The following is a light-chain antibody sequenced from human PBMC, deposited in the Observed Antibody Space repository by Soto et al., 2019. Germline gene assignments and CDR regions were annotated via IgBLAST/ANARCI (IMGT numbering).Light chain of an antibody. V-gene: IGKV1-5*03. CDR2: EAS. CDR3: QQYNNFWT. Sequence: DIQMTQFPSALSASVGDRVTITCRASQSVNIWLAWYQQKPGKAPKLLISEASTVETGVPARFSGSGSGTQFILTISSLQPDDLATYYCQQYNNFWTFGQGTKV. J-gene: IGKJ1*01. CDR1: QSVNIW.